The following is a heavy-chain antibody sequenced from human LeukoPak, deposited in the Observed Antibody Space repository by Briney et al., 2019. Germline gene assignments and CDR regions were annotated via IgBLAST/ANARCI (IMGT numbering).Heavy chain of an antibody. CDR2: ISWNSGSI. CDR3: AKGRWLVEGAFDI. D-gene: IGHD6-19*01. CDR1: GLTFDDYA. V-gene: IGHV3-9*01. Sequence: GGSLRLSCAASGLTFDDYAMHWVRQAPGKGLEWVSGISWNSGSIGYADSVKGRFTISRDNAKNSLYLQMNSLRAEDTALYYCAKGRWLVEGAFDIWGQGTMVTVSS. J-gene: IGHJ3*02.